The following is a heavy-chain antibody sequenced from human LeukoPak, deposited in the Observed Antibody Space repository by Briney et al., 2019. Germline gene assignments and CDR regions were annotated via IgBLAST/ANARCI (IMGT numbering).Heavy chain of an antibody. D-gene: IGHD2/OR15-2a*01. CDR3: ARGKFRGLSFDY. CDR2: IYQSGST. Sequence: SQTLSLTCTVSGGSISSGDYYWSWIRQPPGKGLEWIGYIYQSGSTYYNPSLKSRVTISVDRSKNQFSLKLSSVTAADTAVYYCARGKFRGLSFDYWGQGTLVTVSS. V-gene: IGHV4-30-4*01. J-gene: IGHJ4*02. CDR1: GGSISSGDYY.